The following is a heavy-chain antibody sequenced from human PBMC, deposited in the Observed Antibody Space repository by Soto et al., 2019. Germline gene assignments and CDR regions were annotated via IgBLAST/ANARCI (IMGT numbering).Heavy chain of an antibody. V-gene: IGHV3-30-3*01. CDR1: GFTFSSYA. CDR3: GRAWIQLWLLDY. J-gene: IGHJ4*02. CDR2: ISYDGSNK. D-gene: IGHD5-18*01. Sequence: QVQLVESGGGVVQPGRSLRLSCAASGFTFSSYAMHWVRQAPGKGLEWVAVISYDGSNKYYADSVKGRFTISRDNSKNTLYLQMNSLRAEDTAVYYCGRAWIQLWLLDYWGQGTLVTVSS.